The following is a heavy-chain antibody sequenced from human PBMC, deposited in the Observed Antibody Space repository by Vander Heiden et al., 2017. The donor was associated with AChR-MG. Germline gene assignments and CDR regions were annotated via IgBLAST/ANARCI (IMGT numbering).Heavy chain of an antibody. CDR3: AKDRGAYYDFWSGPNYGMDV. D-gene: IGHD3-3*01. CDR1: GFTFSSYG. J-gene: IGHJ6*02. CDR2: IRYDGSNK. Sequence: QVQLVESGGGVAQPGGSLRLSCAASGFTFSSYGMHGVRQGTGKGLEWVAFIRYDGSNKYYADSVKGRFTISRDNSKNTLYLQMNSLRAEDTAVYYCAKDRGAYYDFWSGPNYGMDVCGQGTTVTVSS. V-gene: IGHV3-30*02.